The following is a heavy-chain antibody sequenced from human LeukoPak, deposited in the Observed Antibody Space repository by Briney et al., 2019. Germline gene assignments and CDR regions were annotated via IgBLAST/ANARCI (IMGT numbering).Heavy chain of an antibody. Sequence: ASVKVSCKASGGTFSSYAISWVRQAPGQGLEWMGRIIPILGIANYAQKFQGRVTITADKSTSTAYMELSSLRSEDTAVYYCARYVSSGHQFDPWGQGTLVTVSS. V-gene: IGHV1-69*04. CDR3: ARYVSSGHQFDP. J-gene: IGHJ5*02. CDR2: IIPILGIA. D-gene: IGHD3-22*01. CDR1: GGTFSSYA.